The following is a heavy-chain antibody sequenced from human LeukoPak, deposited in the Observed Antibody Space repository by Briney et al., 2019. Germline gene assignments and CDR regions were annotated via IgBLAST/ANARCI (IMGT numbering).Heavy chain of an antibody. Sequence: GGSLRLSCAASGFTFSSTWMSWVRQAPGKGLEWVGNIQPDGSEGYPVDSVKGRFTISRDNARNSLFLQMNSLRVEDTAVYSCARSFFQWNYGSCLDSWGREPWSPSPQ. CDR1: GFTFSSTW. CDR3: ARSFFQWNYGSCLDS. V-gene: IGHV3-7*01. J-gene: IGHJ5*01. D-gene: IGHD1-7*01. CDR2: IQPDGSEG.